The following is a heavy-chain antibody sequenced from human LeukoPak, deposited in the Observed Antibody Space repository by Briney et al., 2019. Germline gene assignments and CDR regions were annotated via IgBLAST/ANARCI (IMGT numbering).Heavy chain of an antibody. V-gene: IGHV3-48*02. J-gene: IGHJ6*02. CDR3: ARDLSYYDFWSGYQGMDV. CDR2: ISSSSSTI. D-gene: IGHD3-3*01. Sequence: GGSLRLSCAASGFTFSSYSMNWVRQAPGKGLEWVSYISSSSSTIYYADSVKGRFTISRDNAKNSLYLQMNSLRDEDTAVYHCARDLSYYDFWSGYQGMDVWGQGTTVTVSS. CDR1: GFTFSSYS.